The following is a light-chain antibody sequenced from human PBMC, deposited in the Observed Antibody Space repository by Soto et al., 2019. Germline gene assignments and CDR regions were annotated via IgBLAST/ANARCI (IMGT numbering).Light chain of an antibody. Sequence: FRMTQSPSSLSASVGDRVTITCRASQAIDSWLAWYQQKPGEAPKLLIYGASSLESGVPSRFSGSGSGTEFTLTIGGLQPDDFATYYCQHYNAFPWTFGQGTKVDIK. CDR3: QHYNAFPWT. CDR2: GAS. J-gene: IGKJ1*01. V-gene: IGKV1D-16*01. CDR1: QAIDSW.